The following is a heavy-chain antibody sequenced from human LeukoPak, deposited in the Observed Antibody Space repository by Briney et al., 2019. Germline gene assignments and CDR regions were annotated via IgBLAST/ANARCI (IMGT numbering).Heavy chain of an antibody. D-gene: IGHD5-18*01. V-gene: IGHV3-48*02. CDR3: AGASIQLWFGFDY. Sequence: GGSLRLSCAASGFTFSSYSMNWVRQAPGKGLEWVSYISSSSSTIYYADSVKGRFTISRDNAKNSLYLQMNSLRDEDTAVYYCAGASIQLWFGFDYWGQGTLVTVSS. CDR2: ISSSSSTI. CDR1: GFTFSSYS. J-gene: IGHJ4*02.